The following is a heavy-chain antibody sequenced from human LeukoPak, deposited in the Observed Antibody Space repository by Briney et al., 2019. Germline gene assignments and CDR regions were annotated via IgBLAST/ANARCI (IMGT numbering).Heavy chain of an antibody. CDR3: ARDPGYYDSSAHIAGY. V-gene: IGHV3-21*01. CDR2: ISSSSSYI. CDR1: GFTFSSYS. Sequence: GGSLRLSCAASGFTFSSYSMNWVRQAPGKGLEWVSSISSSSSYIYYADSVKGRFTISRDNAKNSLYLQMNSLRAEDTAVYYCARDPGYYDSSAHIAGYWGQGTLVTVSS. J-gene: IGHJ4*02. D-gene: IGHD3-22*01.